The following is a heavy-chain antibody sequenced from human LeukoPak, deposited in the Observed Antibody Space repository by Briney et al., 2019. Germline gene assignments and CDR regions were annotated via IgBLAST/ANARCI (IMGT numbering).Heavy chain of an antibody. V-gene: IGHV3-9*01. CDR1: GFTFDDYA. CDR3: AKDIARYSSGFAVSYFDY. Sequence: PGGSLRLSCAASGFTFDDYAMHWVRQAPGKGLEWVSGISWNSGSIGYADTVKGRFTISRDNAKNSLYLQMNSLRAEDTALYYCAKDIARYSSGFAVSYFDYWGQGTPVTVSS. D-gene: IGHD6-19*01. J-gene: IGHJ4*02. CDR2: ISWNSGSI.